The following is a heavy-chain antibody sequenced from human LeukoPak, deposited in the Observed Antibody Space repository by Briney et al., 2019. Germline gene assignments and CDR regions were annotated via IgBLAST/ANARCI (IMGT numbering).Heavy chain of an antibody. D-gene: IGHD3-16*01. CDR2: IYADGST. Sequence: GGSLRLSCAASGLTVSSNFMSWVRQVPGKGLEWVSVIYADGSTFHADTVKGRFTISRDNSKNTLFLQMDNLRAEDTAVYYCARDRRSFDAGAYYFDFWVHGTLVTVSS. J-gene: IGHJ4*01. CDR1: GLTVSSNF. CDR3: ARDRRSFDAGAYYFDF. V-gene: IGHV3-53*01.